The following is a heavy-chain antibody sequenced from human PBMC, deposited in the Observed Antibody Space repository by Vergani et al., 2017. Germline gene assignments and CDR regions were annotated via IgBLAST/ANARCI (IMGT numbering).Heavy chain of an antibody. J-gene: IGHJ4*02. D-gene: IGHD3-22*01. CDR1: GFTFSSYG. V-gene: IGHV3-33*06. CDR2: IWYDGSNK. Sequence: QVQLVESGGGVVQPGRSLRLSCAASGFTFSSYGMHWVRQAPGKGLEWVAVIWYDGSNKYYADSVKGRFTISRDNSKNTLYLQMNSLRAEDTAVYYCAKDRGAWDYYDSSGPFDYWGQGTLVTVSS. CDR3: AKDRGAWDYYDSSGPFDY.